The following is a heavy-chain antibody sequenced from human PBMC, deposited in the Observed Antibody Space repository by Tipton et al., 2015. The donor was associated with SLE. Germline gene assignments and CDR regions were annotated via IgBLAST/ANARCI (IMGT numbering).Heavy chain of an antibody. Sequence: SLRLSCAASGFTFSSYGMSWVRQAPGKGLEWVAVIWYDGSNKYYADSVKGRFTISRDNSKNTLYLQMNSLRAEDTAVYYCAKDKGIVGDSYGATWVDWGQGTLVTVSS. V-gene: IGHV3-33*06. CDR2: IWYDGSNK. CDR1: GFTFSSYG. D-gene: IGHD5-18*01. J-gene: IGHJ4*02. CDR3: AKDKGIVGDSYGATWVD.